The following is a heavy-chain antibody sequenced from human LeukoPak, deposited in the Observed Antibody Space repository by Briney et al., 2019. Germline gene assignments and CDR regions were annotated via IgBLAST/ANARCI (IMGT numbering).Heavy chain of an antibody. CDR3: ARDYFYCGGDCFVDY. D-gene: IGHD2-21*02. CDR2: ISGGSRSI. Sequence: GGSLRLSCAASGFTFSDYTRNWFRQAPGKGLEWVSSISGGSRSIYYADSVKGRFTISRDNAKISLYLQVNSLRAEDTAVYYCARDYFYCGGDCFVDYWGQGTLVTVSS. V-gene: IGHV3-21*01. CDR1: GFTFSDYT. J-gene: IGHJ4*02.